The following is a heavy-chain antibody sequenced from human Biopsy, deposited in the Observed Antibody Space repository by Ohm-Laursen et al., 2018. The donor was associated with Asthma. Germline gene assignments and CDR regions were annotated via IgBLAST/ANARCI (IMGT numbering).Heavy chain of an antibody. CDR2: IYYSGRT. CDR3: ARAVSSSSYWYFDL. V-gene: IGHV4-39*02. Sequence: DTLTLTCIVAGDAMRTSGSYWGWIRQSPGKGLEWIGSIYYSGRTYYNPSLESRVTISADTSKNHFSLKVTSVTAADTAVYYCARAVSSSSYWYFDLWGRGDLVTVSS. CDR1: GDAMRTSGSY. D-gene: IGHD6-6*01. J-gene: IGHJ2*01.